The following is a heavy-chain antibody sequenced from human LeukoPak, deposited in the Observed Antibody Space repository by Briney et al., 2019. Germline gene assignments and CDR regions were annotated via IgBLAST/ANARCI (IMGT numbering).Heavy chain of an antibody. CDR1: GYTFTSYY. CDR2: TNPSGGST. V-gene: IGHV1-46*01. CDR3: ARDLRAIAAAAY. J-gene: IGHJ4*02. Sequence: ASVKVSCKASGYTFTSYYMHWVRQAPGQGLEWMGITNPSGGSTSYAQKFQGRVTMTRDTSTSTVYMELSSLRSEDTAVYYCARDLRAIAAAAYWGQGTLVTVSS. D-gene: IGHD6-13*01.